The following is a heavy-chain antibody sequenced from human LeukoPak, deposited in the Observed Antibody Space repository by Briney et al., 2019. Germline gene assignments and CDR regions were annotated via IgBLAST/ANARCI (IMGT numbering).Heavy chain of an antibody. Sequence: PSETLSLTCTVSGGSINTNYWSWLRQPPGKEREWVGYIFYSGTTTYHPSLKSPVSISVDTTKNQFSLKLTSVTAADTAVYFCASHMPWELPPGAYDYWGQGSLVTVSS. CDR2: IFYSGTT. V-gene: IGHV4-59*01. D-gene: IGHD1-26*01. CDR3: ASHMPWELPPGAYDY. CDR1: GGSINTNY. J-gene: IGHJ4*02.